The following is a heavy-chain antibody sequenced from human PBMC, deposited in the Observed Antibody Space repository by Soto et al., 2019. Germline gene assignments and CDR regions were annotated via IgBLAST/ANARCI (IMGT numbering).Heavy chain of an antibody. CDR3: AKDGVGSSWPYYFDY. J-gene: IGHJ4*02. Sequence: EVQLLESGGGLVQPGGSLRLSCAASGFTFSSYTMNWVRQAPGKGLEWVSGIGAGGGTTYYADSVKGRFTISRDNSKYTVYVRRNSVRAGDTAVYYCAKDGVGSSWPYYFDYWGRGILVTVSS. V-gene: IGHV3-23*01. D-gene: IGHD6-13*01. CDR1: GFTFSSYT. CDR2: IGAGGGTT.